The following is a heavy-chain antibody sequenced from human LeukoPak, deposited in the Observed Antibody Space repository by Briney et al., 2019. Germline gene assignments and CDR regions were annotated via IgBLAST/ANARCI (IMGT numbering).Heavy chain of an antibody. CDR3: ATTYVWGDFFDY. J-gene: IGHJ4*02. V-gene: IGHV3-66*01. CDR2: IYSGDST. Sequence: GSLRLSCAASGFTVSSNSMSWVRQAPGKGLEWVSVIYSGDSTYYADSVKDRFTISRDSSKNTLYLQMNSLRAEDTAVYYCATTYVWGDFFDYWGQGTLVTVSS. D-gene: IGHD3-16*01. CDR1: GFTVSSNS.